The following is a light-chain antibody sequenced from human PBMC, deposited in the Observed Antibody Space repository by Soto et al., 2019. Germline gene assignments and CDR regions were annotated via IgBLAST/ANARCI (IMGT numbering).Light chain of an antibody. CDR2: GAS. CDR3: QQSNNWPYT. J-gene: IGKJ2*01. V-gene: IGKV3-15*01. CDR1: QSVSTN. Sequence: EIVLTQSPGTLSVSPGERANLSCRASQSVSTNLAWFQQKPGQAPRLLIYGASTRATGIPARFSGSGSGTEFTLTINRLQSEDLAVYYCQQSNNWPYTLGQGTKLEV.